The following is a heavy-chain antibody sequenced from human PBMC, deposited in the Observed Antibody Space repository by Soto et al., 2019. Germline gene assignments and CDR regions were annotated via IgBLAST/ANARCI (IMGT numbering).Heavy chain of an antibody. Sequence: QVQLQESGPGLVKPSQTLSLTCTVSGASISSGGYYWSWIRQHPGKGLEWIGYIYYSGNTYYNPSLMSLVTRSVDTSKSQFSQKLSSVTAADTAVYYCARGLRGDAFDFWGQGTMVTVSA. J-gene: IGHJ3*01. V-gene: IGHV4-31*01. CDR2: IYYSGNT. CDR1: GASISSGGYY. D-gene: IGHD5-18*01. CDR3: ARGLRGDAFDF.